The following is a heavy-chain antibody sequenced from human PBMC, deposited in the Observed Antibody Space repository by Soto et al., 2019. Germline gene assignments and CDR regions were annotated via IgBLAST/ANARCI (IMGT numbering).Heavy chain of an antibody. J-gene: IGHJ3*02. Sequence: SETLSLTCTVSGGSISSVGYYWNWIRQHTGKGLEWIGYIYYIGNTNYTPSLKSRVTITLDRSKNQFTLRLSSMTAADAVVYYCANDYVDYRNDAFDIWSPGTRVTVSS. D-gene: IGHD4-17*01. CDR1: GGSISSVGYY. CDR3: ANDYVDYRNDAFDI. V-gene: IGHV4-31*03. CDR2: IYYIGNT.